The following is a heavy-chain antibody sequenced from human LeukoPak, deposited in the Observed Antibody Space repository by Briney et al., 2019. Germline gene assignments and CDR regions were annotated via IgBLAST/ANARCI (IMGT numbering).Heavy chain of an antibody. Sequence: VSGPTLVNPTQTLTLTCTFSGFSLSTSGVGVGWIRQPPGKGLEWIGYIYYSGSTYYNPSLKSRVTISVDTSKNQFSLKLSSVTAADTAVYYCARRLIDGALLFDYWGQGTLVTVSS. J-gene: IGHJ4*02. CDR1: GFSLSTSGVG. CDR2: IYYSGST. CDR3: ARRLIDGALLFDY. V-gene: IGHV4-30-4*08. D-gene: IGHD3-22*01.